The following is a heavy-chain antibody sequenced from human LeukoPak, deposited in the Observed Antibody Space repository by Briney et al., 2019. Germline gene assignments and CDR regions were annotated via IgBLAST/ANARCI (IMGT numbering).Heavy chain of an antibody. J-gene: IGHJ6*02. CDR3: AKEKIVGATTFYYYYGMDV. CDR2: ISGSGGST. CDR1: GFTLSSYA. Sequence: GGSLRLSCAASGFTLSSYATSWVRQAPGKGLEWVSAISGSGGSTYYADSVKGRFTISRDNSKNTLYLQMNSLRAEDTAVYYCAKEKIVGATTFYYYYGMDVWGQGTTVTVSS. D-gene: IGHD1-26*01. V-gene: IGHV3-23*01.